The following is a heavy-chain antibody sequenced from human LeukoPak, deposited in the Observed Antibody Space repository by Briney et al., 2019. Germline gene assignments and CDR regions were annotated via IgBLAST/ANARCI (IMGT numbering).Heavy chain of an antibody. CDR1: GGSFSGYY. D-gene: IGHD3-10*02. CDR3: ARGTGADVFWVSGNYYYGMDV. V-gene: IGHV4-34*01. J-gene: IGHJ6*02. CDR2: INHSGST. Sequence: PSETLSLTCAVYGGSFSGYYWSWIRQPPGNGLEWIGEINHSGSTNYNPSLKSRVTISVDTSKNQFSLKLSSVTAADTAVYYCARGTGADVFWVSGNYYYGMDVWGQGTTVTASS.